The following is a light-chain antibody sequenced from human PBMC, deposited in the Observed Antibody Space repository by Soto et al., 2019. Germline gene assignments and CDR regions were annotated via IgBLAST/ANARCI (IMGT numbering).Light chain of an antibody. J-gene: IGKJ5*01. CDR2: AAS. CDR1: QSISSY. Sequence: DIRMTQSASSLSASVGDRVTITCRASQSISSYLNWYQQKPGIAPKLLIYAASSLQSGVPSRFSGGGSGTDFTLTISSLQPEDFATYFCQQTYSTLSITFGQGTRLEIK. V-gene: IGKV1-39*01. CDR3: QQTYSTLSIT.